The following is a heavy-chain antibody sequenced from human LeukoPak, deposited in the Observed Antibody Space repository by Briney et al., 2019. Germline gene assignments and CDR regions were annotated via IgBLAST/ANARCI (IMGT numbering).Heavy chain of an antibody. CDR3: ARGYYGSGSYSDY. D-gene: IGHD3-10*01. CDR1: GGSISRGDYS. J-gene: IGHJ4*02. V-gene: IGHV4-30-2*01. CDR2: IDHSGTT. Sequence: SETLSLTCAVSGGSISRGDYSWTSIRQPPGRGRVWIASIDHSGTTYYHPSLKSRVTMSVERSKNQFSLKLSSVTAADTAVYYCARGYYGSGSYSDYWGQGTLVTVSP.